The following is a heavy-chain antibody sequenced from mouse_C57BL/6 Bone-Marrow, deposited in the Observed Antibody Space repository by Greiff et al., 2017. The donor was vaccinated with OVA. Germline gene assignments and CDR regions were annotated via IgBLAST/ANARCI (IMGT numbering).Heavy chain of an antibody. CDR3: ARAYYYGSCRYAMDY. D-gene: IGHD1-1*01. Sequence: EVMLVESGPELVKPGASVKIPCKASGYTFTDYNMDWVKQSHGKSLEWIGDINPNNGGTIYNQKFKGKATLTVDKSSSTAYMELRSLTSEDTAVYYCARAYYYGSCRYAMDYWGQGTSVTVSS. J-gene: IGHJ4*01. V-gene: IGHV1-18*01. CDR2: INPNNGGT. CDR1: GYTFTDYN.